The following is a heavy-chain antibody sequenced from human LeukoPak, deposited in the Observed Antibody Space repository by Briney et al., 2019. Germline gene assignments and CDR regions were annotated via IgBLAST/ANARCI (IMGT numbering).Heavy chain of an antibody. CDR1: GFTFSSYA. Sequence: GGSLRLSCAASGFTFSSYAMSWVRQAPGKGLEWVSTISGSGGSTNCADSVKGRFTISRDNSKNTLYLQMNSLRAEDTAVYYCAPRPTVTIDYWGQGTLVTVSS. J-gene: IGHJ4*02. CDR2: ISGSGGST. V-gene: IGHV3-23*01. CDR3: APRPTVTIDY. D-gene: IGHD4-17*01.